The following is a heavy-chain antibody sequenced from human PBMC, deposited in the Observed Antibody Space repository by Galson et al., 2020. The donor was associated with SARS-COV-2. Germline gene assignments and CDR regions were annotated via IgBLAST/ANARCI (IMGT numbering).Heavy chain of an antibody. Sequence: PGGSLRLSCAASGFTFSSYWMHWVRQAPGKGLVWVSRINSDGSSISYEDSVKGRFSISRDNAKNTLYLQMNSLRAEDTAVYYCASLGGDSSGYVGHWGQGTLVTVSS. J-gene: IGHJ5*02. V-gene: IGHV3-74*01. D-gene: IGHD3-22*01. CDR1: GFTFSSYW. CDR2: INSDGSSI. CDR3: ASLGGDSSGYVGH.